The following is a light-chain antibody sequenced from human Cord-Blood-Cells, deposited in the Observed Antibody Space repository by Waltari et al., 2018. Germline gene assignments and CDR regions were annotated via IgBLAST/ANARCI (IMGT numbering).Light chain of an antibody. CDR3: QQYYSYPPT. J-gene: IGKJ1*01. V-gene: IGKV1-8*01. Sequence: AIRMTQSQSSSSAYTGNRVTITCRASQGISSYLAWYMQKPGKSPKRLIYAASNLQSGVPSRFSGSGAGTESTLTISCLQSEDFATYDCQQYYSYPPTFGQGTKVEIK. CDR1: QGISSY. CDR2: AAS.